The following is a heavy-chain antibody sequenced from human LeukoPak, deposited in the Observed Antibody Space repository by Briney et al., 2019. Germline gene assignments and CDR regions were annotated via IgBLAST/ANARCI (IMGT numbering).Heavy chain of an antibody. Sequence: GGSLRLSCAASGFTFSDHYMDWVRQAPGKGLEWVGRTRNKANSYTTEYAASVKGRFTISRDDSKNSLFLQMNSLRAEDTAVYYCAKAPVGNPVEARVDYWGQGTLVTVSS. V-gene: IGHV3-72*01. CDR1: GFTFSDHY. J-gene: IGHJ4*02. D-gene: IGHD1-26*01. CDR3: AKAPVGNPVEARVDY. CDR2: TRNKANSYTT.